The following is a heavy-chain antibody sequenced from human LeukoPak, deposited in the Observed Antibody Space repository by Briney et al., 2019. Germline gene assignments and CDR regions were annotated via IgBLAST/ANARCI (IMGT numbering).Heavy chain of an antibody. Sequence: VASVKVSCKASGYTFTSYGISWVRQAPGQGLKWMGWISAYNGNTNYAQKLQGRVTMTTDTSTSTAYMELRSLRSDDTAVYYCARDRQAVTTCGDIWGQGTMVTVSS. D-gene: IGHD4-17*01. J-gene: IGHJ3*02. CDR3: ARDRQAVTTCGDI. V-gene: IGHV1-18*01. CDR1: GYTFTSYG. CDR2: ISAYNGNT.